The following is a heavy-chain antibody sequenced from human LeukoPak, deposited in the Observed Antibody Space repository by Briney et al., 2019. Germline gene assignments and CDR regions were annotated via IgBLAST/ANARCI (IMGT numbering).Heavy chain of an antibody. J-gene: IGHJ4*02. D-gene: IGHD4-11*01. CDR1: GYSISSGYY. Sequence: SETLSLTCAVSGYSISSGYYWGWIRQPPGKGLEWIGSIYHSGSTYYNPSLKSRVTISVDTSKNQFSLKLSSVTAADTAVYYCARHVFRATVTIYHFDYWGQGTLVTVSS. CDR2: IYHSGST. CDR3: ARHVFRATVTIYHFDY. V-gene: IGHV4-38-2*01.